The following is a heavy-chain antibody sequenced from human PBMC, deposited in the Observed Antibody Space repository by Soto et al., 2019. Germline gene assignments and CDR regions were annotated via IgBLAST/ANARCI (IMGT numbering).Heavy chain of an antibody. J-gene: IGHJ6*02. V-gene: IGHV4-30-2*01. CDR1: GGSISSGGYS. Sequence: QLQLQESGSGLVKPSQTQSLTCAVSGGSISSGGYSWSWIRQPPGKGLEWIGYIYHSGSTYYNPSLKSRVTISVDRSKHQFSLKLSSVTAADTAVYYCARGGWSSSSVDYYYYGMDVWGQGTTVTVSS. D-gene: IGHD6-6*01. CDR3: ARGGWSSSSVDYYYYGMDV. CDR2: IYHSGST.